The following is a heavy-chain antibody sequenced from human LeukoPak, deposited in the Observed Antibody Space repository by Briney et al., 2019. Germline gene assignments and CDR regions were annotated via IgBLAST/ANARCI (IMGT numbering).Heavy chain of an antibody. J-gene: IGHJ4*02. CDR3: ARLVGVYCSGGSCYSDY. D-gene: IGHD2-15*01. V-gene: IGHV4-34*01. CDR2: IYHSGST. CDR1: GGSFSGYY. Sequence: SETLSLTCAVYGGSFSGYYWSWIRQPPGKGLECIGSIYHSGSTYYNPSLKSRVTISVDTSKNQFSLKLSSVTAADTAVYYCARLVGVYCSGGSCYSDYWGQGTLVTVSS.